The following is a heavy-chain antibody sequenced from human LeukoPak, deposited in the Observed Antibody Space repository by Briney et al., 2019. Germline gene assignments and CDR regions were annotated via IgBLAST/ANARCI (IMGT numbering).Heavy chain of an antibody. D-gene: IGHD5-12*01. CDR2: IIPIFGTA. CDR3: ARERRGPYSGYEYAVFDY. V-gene: IGHV1-69*13. CDR1: GGTFSSYA. J-gene: IGHJ4*02. Sequence: SVKLSCKVSGGTFSSYAISWVRQAPGQGLEWMGGIIPIFGTANYAQKYQGRDRNTADESTSTAYMELSSLRSEGTAVYYCARERRGPYSGYEYAVFDYWGQGTLVTVSS.